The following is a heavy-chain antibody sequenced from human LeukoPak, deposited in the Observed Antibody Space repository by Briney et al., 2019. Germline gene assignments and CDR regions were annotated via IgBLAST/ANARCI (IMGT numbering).Heavy chain of an antibody. CDR1: GFTFSSYW. CDR3: ARGADILTGYFPNDY. J-gene: IGHJ4*02. V-gene: IGHV3-7*05. D-gene: IGHD3-9*01. Sequence: PGGSLRLSCAASGFTFSSYWMSWVRQAPGKGLEWVATIKNDGSEKNYVDSVKGRFTISRDNAKNSLYLQMNSLRAEDTAVYYCARGADILTGYFPNDYWGQGTLVTVSS. CDR2: IKNDGSEK.